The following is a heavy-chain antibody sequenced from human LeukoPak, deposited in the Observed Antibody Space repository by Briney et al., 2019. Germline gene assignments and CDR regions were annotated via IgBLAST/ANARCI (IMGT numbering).Heavy chain of an antibody. Sequence: GGSLRLSRATSGFPFSDFSMSWVRQAPGKGLEWISTTNSGGTSTYYAESVKGRFTISRDNSKNTLYLQMSSLRVEDTAVYYCAKQSYARSLGEGGPGTLVSVSS. CDR3: AKQSYARSLGE. D-gene: IGHD2-8*01. J-gene: IGHJ4*02. V-gene: IGHV3-23*01. CDR1: GFPFSDFS. CDR2: TNSGGTST.